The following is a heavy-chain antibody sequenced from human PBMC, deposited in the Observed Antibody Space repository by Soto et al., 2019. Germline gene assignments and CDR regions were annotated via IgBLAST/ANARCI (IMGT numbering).Heavy chain of an antibody. CDR3: ARSYCGGDCYLDY. J-gene: IGHJ4*02. CDR2: IYYSGST. D-gene: IGHD2-21*01. CDR1: GGSISSYY. V-gene: IGHV4-59*08. Sequence: SETLSLTCTVSGGSISSYYWSWIRQPPGKGLEWIGYIYYSGSTNYNPSLKSRVTISVDTSKNQFSLKLSSVTAADTAVYYCARSYCGGDCYLDYWGQGTLVTVSS.